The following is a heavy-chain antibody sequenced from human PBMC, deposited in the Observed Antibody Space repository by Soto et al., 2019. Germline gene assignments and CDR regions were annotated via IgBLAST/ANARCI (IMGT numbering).Heavy chain of an antibody. Sequence: EVQLVQSGAEVKKPGESLRISCKGSGYSFTSYWISWVRQMPGKGLEWMGRIDPSDSYTNYSPSFQGHVTISADKSISTAYLQWSSLKASDTAMYYCVAAAGISEGGVPTDFDYWGQGTLVTVSS. CDR3: VAAAGISEGGVPTDFDY. V-gene: IGHV5-10-1*01. CDR2: IDPSDSYT. J-gene: IGHJ4*02. CDR1: GYSFTSYW. D-gene: IGHD6-13*01.